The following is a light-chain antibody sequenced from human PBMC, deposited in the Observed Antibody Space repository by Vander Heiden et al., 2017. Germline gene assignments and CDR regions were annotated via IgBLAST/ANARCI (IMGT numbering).Light chain of an antibody. Sequence: DVVMTQSPLSLPVTLGQPASISCSSTQSLVPSDGETYLQWFQQKPGQSPRRLIYKVSIRASGVPDRFSASGSGTDFTLKISRVEAEDVGVYYCMQGRHWPPTFGQGTKLEIK. CDR1: QSLVPSDGETY. CDR3: MQGRHWPPT. V-gene: IGKV2-30*02. CDR2: KVS. J-gene: IGKJ2*01.